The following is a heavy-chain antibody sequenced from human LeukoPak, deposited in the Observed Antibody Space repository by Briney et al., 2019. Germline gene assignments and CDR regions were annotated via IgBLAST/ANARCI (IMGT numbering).Heavy chain of an antibody. J-gene: IGHJ6*02. CDR2: INAGNGNT. CDR3: AGSYCSGGSCHGPYYYYYGMDV. CDR1: GYTFTSYA. Sequence: ASVKVSCKASGYTFTSYAMHWVRQAPGQRLEWMGWINAGNGNTKYSQKFQGRVTITRDTSASTAYMELSSLRSEDTAVYYCAGSYCSGGSCHGPYYYYYGMDVWGQGTTVTVSS. V-gene: IGHV1-3*01. D-gene: IGHD2-15*01.